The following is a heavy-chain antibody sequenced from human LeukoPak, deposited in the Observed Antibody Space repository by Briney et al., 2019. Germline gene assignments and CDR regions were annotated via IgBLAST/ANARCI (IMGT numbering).Heavy chain of an antibody. J-gene: IGHJ4*02. CDR2: INPTGYTT. V-gene: IGHV1-46*01. CDR3: ARDRGWAGGTTSYYFDY. D-gene: IGHD1-7*01. CDR1: GYTFTSYY. Sequence: ASVKVSCRASGYTFTSYYLHWVRQAPGQGLEWMGIINPTGYTTSYAQKFQGRVTMTRDTSTSTVYMELSSLRSEDTAVYYCARDRGWAGGTTSYYFDYWGQGTLVTVSS.